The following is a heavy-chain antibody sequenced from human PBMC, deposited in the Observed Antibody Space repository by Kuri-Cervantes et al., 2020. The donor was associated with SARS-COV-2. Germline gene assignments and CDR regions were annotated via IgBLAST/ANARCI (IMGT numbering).Heavy chain of an antibody. D-gene: IGHD2-2*01. CDR3: ARRGCSSTSCRAFDP. CDR1: GYSISSGYY. Sequence: SQTLSLTCAVSGYSISSGYYWGWIRQPPGKGLEWIGSIYHSGSTYYNPSLKSRVTISVDTSKNQFSLKPSSVTAADTAVYYCARRGCSSTSCRAFDPWGQGTLVTVSS. V-gene: IGHV4-38-2*01. CDR2: IYHSGST. J-gene: IGHJ5*02.